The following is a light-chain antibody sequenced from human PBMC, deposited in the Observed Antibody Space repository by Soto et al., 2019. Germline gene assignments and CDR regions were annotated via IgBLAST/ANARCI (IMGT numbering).Light chain of an antibody. Sequence: QSVLTQPPSVSGAPGQRVTISCTGNSFNFGAGYDVHWYQQLPGTAPKLLIYGNSHRPSGVPGRFSGSKSGTSASLAITGLQAEDEADYYCQSYDISLGGVVFGGGTKVTVL. V-gene: IGLV1-40*01. CDR2: GNS. J-gene: IGLJ3*02. CDR3: QSYDISLGGVV. CDR1: SFNFGAGYD.